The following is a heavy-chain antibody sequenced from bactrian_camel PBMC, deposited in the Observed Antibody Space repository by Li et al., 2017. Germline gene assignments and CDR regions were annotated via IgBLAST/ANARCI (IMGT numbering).Heavy chain of an antibody. CDR1: GDMSSRYC. CDR3: VGIPRGYGTWGTDERNY. CDR2: IYTGVDKT. V-gene: IGHV3S1*01. D-gene: IGHD5*01. Sequence: VQLVESGGGSVQVGGSLRLSCEVSGDMSSRYCMGWFRQGSGKEREGVAAIYTGVDKTYYADSVKGRFTISQDKAKNTVYLQMNGLLPEDTGMYYCVGIPRGYGTWGTDERNYWGQGTQVTVS. J-gene: IGHJ4*01.